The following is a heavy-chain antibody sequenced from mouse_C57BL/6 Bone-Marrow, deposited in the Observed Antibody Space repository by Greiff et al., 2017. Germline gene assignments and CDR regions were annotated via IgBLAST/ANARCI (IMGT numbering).Heavy chain of an antibody. CDR1: GYTFTSYW. D-gene: IGHD1-1*01. CDR3: AYGSYYYGSSSFFEY. J-gene: IGHJ2*01. V-gene: IGHV1-52*01. Sequence: QVQLQQPGAELVRPGSSVKLSCKASGYTFTSYWMHWVKQRPIQGLEWIGNIDPSDSETHYNQKFKDKATLTVDKSSRTAYMQLSSLTSEDSAVYYCAYGSYYYGSSSFFEYWGQGTTLTVSS. CDR2: IDPSDSET.